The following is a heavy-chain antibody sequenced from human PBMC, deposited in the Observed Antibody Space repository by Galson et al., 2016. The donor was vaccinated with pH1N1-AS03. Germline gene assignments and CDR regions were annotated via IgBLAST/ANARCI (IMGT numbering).Heavy chain of an antibody. D-gene: IGHD3-16*01. Sequence: SLRLSCAASGFIFNNHWMHWVRQPPGEGLVWVSRIDIDGRNTDYADSVKGRFIISRDNAKNTLYLEMNSLRVEDTSVYYCARDGMGGDACDIWGQGTMVTVSP. CDR2: IDIDGRNT. V-gene: IGHV3-74*01. CDR3: ARDGMGGDACDI. CDR1: GFIFNNHW. J-gene: IGHJ3*02.